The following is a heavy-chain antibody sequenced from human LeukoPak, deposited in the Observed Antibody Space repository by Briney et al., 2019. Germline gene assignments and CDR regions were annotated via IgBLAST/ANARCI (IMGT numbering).Heavy chain of an antibody. Sequence: GGSLRLSCAASGFTFSSYNMNWVRQAPGEGVEGGSSISSSSSYTYYADSVKGRFTISRDNAKNSLYLQMNSLRAEDTAVYYCARDHDYGDVKDYWGQGTLVTVSS. J-gene: IGHJ4*02. CDR3: ARDHDYGDVKDY. CDR2: ISSSSSYT. CDR1: GFTFSSYN. D-gene: IGHD4-17*01. V-gene: IGHV3-21*01.